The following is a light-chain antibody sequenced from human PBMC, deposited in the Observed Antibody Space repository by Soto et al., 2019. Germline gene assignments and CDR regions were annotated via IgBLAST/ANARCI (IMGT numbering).Light chain of an antibody. J-gene: IGLJ1*01. CDR1: SSDVGGHNY. CDR3: CSYAGSYTYV. CDR2: SVS. Sequence: QSVLTQPRSVSGAPGQSVTISCTGTSSDVGGHNYVSWYQQYPGKAPKLLLSSVSKRPSGVPDRFSGSKSGNTASLTISGLQAEDEADYYCCSYAGSYTYVFGTGTMV. V-gene: IGLV2-11*01.